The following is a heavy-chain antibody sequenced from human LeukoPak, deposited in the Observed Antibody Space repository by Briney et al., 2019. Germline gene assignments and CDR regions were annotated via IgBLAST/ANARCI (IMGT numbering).Heavy chain of an antibody. CDR3: ARTIADDSSGYFPPDWFDP. Sequence: SETLSLTCTASGGSISSYYWSWIRQPPGKKLEWIGHIYYSGSTNYNPSLKSRVTISVDTSKNQFSLKLSSVTAADTAVYYCARTIADDSSGYFPPDWFDPWGQGTLVTVSS. J-gene: IGHJ5*02. V-gene: IGHV4-59*01. D-gene: IGHD3-22*01. CDR2: IYYSGST. CDR1: GGSISSYY.